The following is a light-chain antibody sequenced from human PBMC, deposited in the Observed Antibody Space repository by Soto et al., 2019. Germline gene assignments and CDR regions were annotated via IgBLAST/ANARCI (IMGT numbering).Light chain of an antibody. J-gene: IGKJ5*01. V-gene: IGKV1-5*01. CDR3: QQYHTFSIA. CDR1: QSISTW. CDR2: ASS. Sequence: DIQMTQSPSTLSASVGGSVTVTCRASQSISTWLAWYQQKPWRAPKLLIYASSSLESGVPSRFSGSGSGTDFTLTISGLQPDDFATYYCQQYHTFSIAFGQGTRLEIK.